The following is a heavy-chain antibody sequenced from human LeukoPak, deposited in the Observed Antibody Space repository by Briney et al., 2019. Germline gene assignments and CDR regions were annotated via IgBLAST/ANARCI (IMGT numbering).Heavy chain of an antibody. CDR3: ARESGYYYDTSGYTFDY. V-gene: IGHV4-4*07. D-gene: IGHD3-22*01. CDR2: IYTSGST. Sequence: PSETLSLTCTVSGGSISNYYWSWIRQSAGKGLEWIGRIYTSGSTNYNPSLKRRVSMSVDTSKNQFSLRLRSVTAADTAVYYCARESGYYYDTSGYTFDYWGQGILVSVSS. J-gene: IGHJ4*02. CDR1: GGSISNYY.